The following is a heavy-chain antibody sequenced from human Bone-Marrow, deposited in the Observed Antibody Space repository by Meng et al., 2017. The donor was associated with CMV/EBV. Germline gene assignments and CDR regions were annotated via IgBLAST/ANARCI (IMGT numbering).Heavy chain of an antibody. CDR2: GNAGNGNT. D-gene: IGHD2-2*01. CDR1: TSEA. Sequence: TSEAMRWVRQAPGQRLGWMGWGNAGNGNTKYSQKFQGRVTMTRNTSISTAYRELSSLRSEDTAVYYCARSPTRYYSSTTCYVANWFDPWGQGALVTVSS. CDR3: ARSPTRYYSSTTCYVANWFDP. J-gene: IGHJ5*02. V-gene: IGHV1-3*01.